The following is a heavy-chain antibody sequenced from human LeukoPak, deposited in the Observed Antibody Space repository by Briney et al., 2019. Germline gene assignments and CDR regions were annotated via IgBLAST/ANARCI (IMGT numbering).Heavy chain of an antibody. V-gene: IGHV3-7*01. CDR1: GFTFSSYW. J-gene: IGHJ4*02. Sequence: GGSLRLSCAASGFTFSSYWMSWVSQAPGKGLEWVANIKQDGSEKYYVDSVKGRFTISRDKAKKSLYLLMTSLRAEDTAVYYCARDDTVTTRVGFIDWGQGTLVTVSS. CDR3: ARDDTVTTRVGFID. D-gene: IGHD4-17*01. CDR2: IKQDGSEK.